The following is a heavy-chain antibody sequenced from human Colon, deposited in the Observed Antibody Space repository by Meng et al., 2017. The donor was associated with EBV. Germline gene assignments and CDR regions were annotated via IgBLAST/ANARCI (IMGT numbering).Heavy chain of an antibody. CDR2: IDHRGNT. CDR1: GGSFRDYY. Sequence: QVQLPQWGAGLLKPSETLSRICAVYGGSFRDYYWTWIRHPPGKGLEWIGEIDHRGNTKYNPSLKSRVTISLDTSKKQFSLKVSSVTAADSAVYYCARRGPSGNFSPWSQGALVTVSS. V-gene: IGHV4-34*01. J-gene: IGHJ5*02. D-gene: IGHD3-10*01. CDR3: ARRGPSGNFSP.